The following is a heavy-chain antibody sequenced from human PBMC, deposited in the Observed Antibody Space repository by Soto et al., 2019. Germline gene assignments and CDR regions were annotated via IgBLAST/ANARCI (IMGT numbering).Heavy chain of an antibody. CDR3: ARVPPYHKVNWFHL. V-gene: IGHV4-31*03. J-gene: IGHJ5*02. Sequence: QEQLQESGPGLVEPSQTLSLTFTVSSGSLSSGGYYWNWIRQHPVKGLEWIGYIYFTGITYSTPSLKSRVTLSVDTSKSQFSLVLRSVTAADTAIYYCARVPPYHKVNWFHLWGPGVLVTVSS. CDR1: SGSLSSGGYY. CDR2: IYFTGIT.